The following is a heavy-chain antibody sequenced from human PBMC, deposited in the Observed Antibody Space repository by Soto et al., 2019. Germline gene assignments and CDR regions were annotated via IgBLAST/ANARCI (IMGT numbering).Heavy chain of an antibody. V-gene: IGHV3-23*01. CDR2: ISGSGANT. J-gene: IGHJ4*02. Sequence: EVQLLESGGGLVQPGGSLRLSCAASGFTFRNYAMSWVRQAPGKGLEWASAISGSGANTYYADSVKGRFTISRDQSKNTLYLQMNSLRAEDTALYYCAKDKGAGGGICFDYWGQGTLVTVSS. CDR3: AKDKGAGGGICFDY. CDR1: GFTFRNYA. D-gene: IGHD2-15*01.